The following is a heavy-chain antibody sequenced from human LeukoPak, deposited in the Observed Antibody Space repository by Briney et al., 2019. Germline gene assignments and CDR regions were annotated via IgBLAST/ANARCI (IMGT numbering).Heavy chain of an antibody. V-gene: IGHV1-3*01. J-gene: IGHJ4*02. Sequence: ASVKVSCKASGYTFSDYAMHRVRQAAGQRLEWMGWINAGNGDTKYSQKFQGRVTITWDTSASTVHMELSSLRSEDTAVYYCARNLVGKTDFDYWGQGTLVTVSS. CDR1: GYTFSDYA. D-gene: IGHD6-19*01. CDR3: ARNLVGKTDFDY. CDR2: INAGNGDT.